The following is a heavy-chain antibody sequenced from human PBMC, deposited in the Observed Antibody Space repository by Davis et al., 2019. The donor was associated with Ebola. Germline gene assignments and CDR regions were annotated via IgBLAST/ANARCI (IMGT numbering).Heavy chain of an antibody. CDR1: GFTFSSYG. D-gene: IGHD6-13*01. CDR3: AKGYSSSWLGDGAFDI. J-gene: IGHJ3*02. Sequence: GESLKISCAASGFTFSSYGMHWVRQAPGKGLEWVAVISYDGSNKYYADSVKGRFTISRDNSKNTLYLQMNSLRAEDTAVYYCAKGYSSSWLGDGAFDIWGQGTMVTVSS. CDR2: ISYDGSNK. V-gene: IGHV3-30*18.